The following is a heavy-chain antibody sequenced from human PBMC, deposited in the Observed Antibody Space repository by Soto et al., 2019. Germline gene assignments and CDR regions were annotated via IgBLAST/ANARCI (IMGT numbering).Heavy chain of an antibody. D-gene: IGHD2-2*01. J-gene: IGHJ6*02. Sequence: GGSLRLSCAASGFTLNSFFMHWVRQAPGRGLMWVSRINNGGSSTTYADSVKGRFTISRDNAKNTLYLQMNSLRAEDTAVYYCASGSCISTNGDHYYRIDVPAQRTTVPVS. CDR3: ASGSCISTNGDHYYRIDV. CDR1: GFTLNSFF. V-gene: IGHV3-74*01. CDR2: INNGGSST.